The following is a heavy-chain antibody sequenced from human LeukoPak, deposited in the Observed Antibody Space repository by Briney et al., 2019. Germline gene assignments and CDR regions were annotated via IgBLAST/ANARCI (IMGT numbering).Heavy chain of an antibody. Sequence: PSETLSLTCTVSGCSISSYYWSWIRQPPGKGLEWIGYIYYSGSTNYNPSLKSRVTISVDTSKNQFSLKLSSVTAADTAVYYCARAVAAPCDYYYGMDVWGQGTTVTVSS. CDR2: IYYSGST. CDR1: GCSISSYY. CDR3: ARAVAAPCDYYYGMDV. J-gene: IGHJ6*02. D-gene: IGHD6-6*01. V-gene: IGHV4-59*01.